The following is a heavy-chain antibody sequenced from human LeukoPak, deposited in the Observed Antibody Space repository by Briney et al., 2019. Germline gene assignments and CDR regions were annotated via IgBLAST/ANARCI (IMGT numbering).Heavy chain of an antibody. J-gene: IGHJ4*02. Sequence: QTGGSLRLSCAASGFTFSSYAMHWVRQAPGKGLEYVSAISSNGGSTYYANSVKGRFTISRDNSKNTLDLQMGSLRAEDMAVYYCARVAWGYDPSGGFDYWGQGTLVTVSS. CDR1: GFTFSSYA. V-gene: IGHV3-64*01. CDR2: ISSNGGST. CDR3: ARVAWGYDPSGGFDY. D-gene: IGHD5-12*01.